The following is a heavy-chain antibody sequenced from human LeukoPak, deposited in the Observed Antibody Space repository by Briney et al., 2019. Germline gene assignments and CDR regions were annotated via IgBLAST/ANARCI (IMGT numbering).Heavy chain of an antibody. D-gene: IGHD3-3*01. Sequence: GGSLRLSCAASGFTFSSYWMSWVRQAPGKGLEWVAVISGDGSIKIYADSVKGRFTLSRDNSINTVDLQMNSLRAEDTAVYYCVKEYHSRGFGAYFDYWGQGTLVTVSS. V-gene: IGHV3-30*18. CDR2: ISGDGSIK. J-gene: IGHJ4*02. CDR3: VKEYHSRGFGAYFDY. CDR1: GFTFSSYW.